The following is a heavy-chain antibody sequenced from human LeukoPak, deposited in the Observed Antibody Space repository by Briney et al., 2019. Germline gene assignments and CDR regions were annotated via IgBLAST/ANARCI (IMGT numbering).Heavy chain of an antibody. CDR1: GGSTSSYY. Sequence: PSETLSLTCTVSGGSTSSYYWSWIRQPPGKGLEWIGYIYYSGSSNYNPSLKSRGTISVDTSKNQFSLKLSSVTAADTAVYYCARGLDTAYGRAFDIWGQGTMVTVSS. V-gene: IGHV4-59*01. CDR2: IYYSGSS. D-gene: IGHD5-18*01. CDR3: ARGLDTAYGRAFDI. J-gene: IGHJ3*02.